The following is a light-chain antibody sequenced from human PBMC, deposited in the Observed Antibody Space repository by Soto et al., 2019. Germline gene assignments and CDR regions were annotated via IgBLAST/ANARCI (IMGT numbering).Light chain of an antibody. J-gene: IGKJ5*01. V-gene: IGKV3-11*01. CDR2: DAS. CDR3: QQRSNWPPLT. Sequence: EIVLTQSPATLSLSPGERATLSCRPSQSVSAYLAWYQQKPGQAPRLXXFDASIRANGIPARFSGSGSGTDLTLTISSLDPEDFAVYYCQQRSNWPPLTFGQGTRLEIK. CDR1: QSVSAY.